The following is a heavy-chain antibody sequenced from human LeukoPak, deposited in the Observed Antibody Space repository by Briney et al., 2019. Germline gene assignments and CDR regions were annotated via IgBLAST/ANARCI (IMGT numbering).Heavy chain of an antibody. V-gene: IGHV1-69*13. CDR1: GGTFSSYA. J-gene: IGHJ4*02. Sequence: WASVTVSCKASGGTFSSYAISWVRQAPGQGLEWMGGIIPIFGTANYAQKFQGRVTITADESTSTAYMDLSSLRSEDTAVYYCARDGDGYKKYYFDYWGQGTLVTVSS. CDR2: IIPIFGTA. D-gene: IGHD5-24*01. CDR3: ARDGDGYKKYYFDY.